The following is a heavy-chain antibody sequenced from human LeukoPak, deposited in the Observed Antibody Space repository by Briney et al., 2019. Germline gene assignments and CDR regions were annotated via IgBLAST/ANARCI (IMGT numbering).Heavy chain of an antibody. J-gene: IGHJ3*02. CDR2: IYYSGSN. Sequence: SETLSLTCTVSGGSISSSSYYWGWLRQPPGKGLEWIVMIYYSGSNYYNPSLKSRVTIYVDTSKNQFYLKMSSVTAADTAVYYCARLVRGRGSYLAFDIWGQGTMVTVSS. CDR1: GGSISSSSYY. CDR3: ARLVRGRGSYLAFDI. V-gene: IGHV4-39*01. D-gene: IGHD1-26*01.